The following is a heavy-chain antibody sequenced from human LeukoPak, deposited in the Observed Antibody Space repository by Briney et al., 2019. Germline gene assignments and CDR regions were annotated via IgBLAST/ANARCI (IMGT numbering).Heavy chain of an antibody. D-gene: IGHD6-6*01. J-gene: IGHJ6*03. CDR2: IRYDGSNK. CDR1: GFTFSSYG. CDR3: AKDFYSSSWGAYYYYYYMDV. V-gene: IGHV3-30*02. Sequence: GGSLRLSCAASGFTFSSYGMHWVRQAPGKGLEWVAFIRYDGSNKYYADSVKGRFTISRDNSKNTLYLQMNSLRAEDTAVYYCAKDFYSSSWGAYYYYYYMDVWGKGTTVTVSS.